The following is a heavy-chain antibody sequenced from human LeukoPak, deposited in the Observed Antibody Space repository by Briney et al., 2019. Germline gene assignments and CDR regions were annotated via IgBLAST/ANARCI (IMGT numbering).Heavy chain of an antibody. CDR3: TSSPRRAVAGLGSDY. Sequence: PGGSLRLSCAASGFTFSGSAMHWVRQASGKGLEWVGRIRSKANSYATAYAASVKGRFTISRDDSKNTAYLQMNSLKTEDTAVYYCTSSPRRAVAGLGSDYWGQGTLVTVSS. CDR2: IRSKANSYAT. J-gene: IGHJ4*02. V-gene: IGHV3-73*01. CDR1: GFTFSGSA. D-gene: IGHD6-19*01.